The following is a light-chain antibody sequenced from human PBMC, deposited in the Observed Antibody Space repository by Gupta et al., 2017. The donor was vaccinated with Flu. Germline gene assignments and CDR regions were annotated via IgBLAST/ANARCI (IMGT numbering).Light chain of an antibody. CDR3: MQGAHWPWA. Sequence: DGVMTQSPLSLHVALGQTASISCRSSQSLVYSDGNTVLHWFQQRPGQSPRRLIYLVSHRDSGVPDRFSGSGSDTDFTLKISRVEAEDVGVYFCMQGAHWPWAFGQGTKVEIK. CDR1: QSLVYSDGNTV. V-gene: IGKV2-30*01. J-gene: IGKJ1*01. CDR2: LVS.